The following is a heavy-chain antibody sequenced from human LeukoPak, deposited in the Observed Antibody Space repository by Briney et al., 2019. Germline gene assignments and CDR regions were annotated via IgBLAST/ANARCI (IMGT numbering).Heavy chain of an antibody. D-gene: IGHD3-22*01. V-gene: IGHV3-7*01. CDR1: GFTFSSYW. Sequence: GGSLRLSCAASGFTFSSYWMSWVRQAPGRGLEWVANIKQDGSEKYYVDSVKGRFTISRDNAKNSLYLQMNSLRAEDTAVYYCARVITGYYYDSSGYYGDYWGQGTLVTVSS. CDR3: ARVITGYYYDSSGYYGDY. CDR2: IKQDGSEK. J-gene: IGHJ4*02.